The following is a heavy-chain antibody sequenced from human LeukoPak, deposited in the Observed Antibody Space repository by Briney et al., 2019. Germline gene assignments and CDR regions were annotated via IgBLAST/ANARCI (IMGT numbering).Heavy chain of an antibody. D-gene: IGHD6-13*01. V-gene: IGHV1-8*01. Sequence: ATVKVSCKASGYTFTSYDIKWVRQATGPGHEWMGWMNPNSGNTGYAQKFQGRVTMTRNTSISTAYMELSSLRSEDTAVYYCARVAAAGRAAYYMDVWGKGTTVTVSS. CDR3: ARVAAAGRAAYYMDV. J-gene: IGHJ6*03. CDR2: MNPNSGNT. CDR1: GYTFTSYD.